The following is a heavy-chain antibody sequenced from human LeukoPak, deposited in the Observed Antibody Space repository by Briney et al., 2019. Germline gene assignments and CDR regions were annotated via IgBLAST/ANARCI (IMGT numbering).Heavy chain of an antibody. D-gene: IGHD2-2*01. V-gene: IGHV4-30-2*01. Sequence: SETLSLTCAVSGDSISSGGYSWSWIRQPPGKGLEWIGYIYHSGSTYYNPSLKSRVTISVDRSKNQFSLKLSSVTAADTAVYYCARYCSSTSCSSSYYFDYWGQGTLVTVSS. CDR3: ARYCSSTSCSSSYYFDY. J-gene: IGHJ4*02. CDR1: GDSISSGGYS. CDR2: IYHSGST.